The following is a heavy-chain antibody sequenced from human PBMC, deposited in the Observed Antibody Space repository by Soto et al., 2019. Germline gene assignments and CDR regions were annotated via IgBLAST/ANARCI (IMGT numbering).Heavy chain of an antibody. CDR1: GFSLTSNAVG. Sequence: QITLKESGPTLVKPTQTLTLTCTSSGFSLTSNAVGVGWFRQPPGKALEWLALIYWDDDNHYSPSLKSRLTFPQDTPKNQVGLIMTNMDPVDTATYYCAHGSGWLFDFWGQGTLVTVSS. J-gene: IGHJ4*02. CDR2: IYWDDDN. CDR3: AHGSGWLFDF. D-gene: IGHD6-19*01. V-gene: IGHV2-5*02.